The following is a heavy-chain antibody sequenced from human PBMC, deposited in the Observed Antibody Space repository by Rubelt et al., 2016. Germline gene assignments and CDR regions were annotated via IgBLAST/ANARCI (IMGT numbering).Heavy chain of an antibody. Sequence: AMSWVRQAPGKGLEWVSAISGSGGSTYYADSVKGRFTISRDNSKNTLYLQMNSLRAEDTAVYYCARDSRGMDVWGQGTTVTVSS. CDR2: ISGSGGST. V-gene: IGHV3-23*01. J-gene: IGHJ6*02. D-gene: IGHD2/OR15-2a*01. CDR1: A. CDR3: ARDSRGMDV.